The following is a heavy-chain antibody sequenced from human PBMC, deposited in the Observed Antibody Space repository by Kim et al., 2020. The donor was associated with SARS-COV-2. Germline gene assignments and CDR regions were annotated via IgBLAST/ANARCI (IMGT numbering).Heavy chain of an antibody. CDR3: ARDFNYYGSGSYSRYYYYGMDV. D-gene: IGHD3-10*01. V-gene: IGHV3-11*06. CDR1: GFTFSDYY. CDR2: ISSSSSYT. Sequence: GGSLRLSCAASGFTFSDYYMSWIRQAPGKGLEWVSYISSSSSYTNYADSVKGRFTISRDNAKNSLYLQMNSLRAEDTAVYYCARDFNYYGSGSYSRYYYYGMDVWGQGTTVTVSS. J-gene: IGHJ6*02.